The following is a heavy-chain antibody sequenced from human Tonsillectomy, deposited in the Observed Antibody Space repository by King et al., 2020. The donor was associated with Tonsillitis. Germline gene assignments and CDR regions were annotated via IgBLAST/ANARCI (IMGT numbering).Heavy chain of an antibody. CDR2: ITYDGSNK. V-gene: IGHV3-33*05. CDR3: ARDRDDYIFDY. Sequence: VQLVESGGGVVQPGRSLRLSCAASGFTFSSYDMYWVRQVPGKGLEWVAVITYDGSNKYYADSVKGRFTISRDNSKNTLYLQMNSLRAEDTAVYYCARDRDDYIFDYWGQGTLVTVS. J-gene: IGHJ4*02. D-gene: IGHD4/OR15-4a*01. CDR1: GFTFSSYD.